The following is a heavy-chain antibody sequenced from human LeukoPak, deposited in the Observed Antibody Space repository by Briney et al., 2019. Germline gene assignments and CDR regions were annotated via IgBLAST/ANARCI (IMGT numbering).Heavy chain of an antibody. J-gene: IGHJ6*03. D-gene: IGHD3-3*01. CDR3: ARGDFWSGYSGEYYYYYMDV. Sequence: PSETLSLTCTVSGGSISSGSYYWSWIRQPAGKGLEWIGRIYTSGSTNYNPSLKSRVTISVDTSKNQFSLKLSSVTAADTAVYCCARGDFWSGYSGEYYYYYMDVWGKGTTVTVSS. V-gene: IGHV4-61*02. CDR1: GGSISSGSYY. CDR2: IYTSGST.